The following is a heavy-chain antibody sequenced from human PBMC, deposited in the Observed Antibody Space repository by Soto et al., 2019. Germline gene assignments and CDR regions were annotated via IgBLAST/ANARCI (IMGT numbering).Heavy chain of an antibody. CDR2: ISGDGGNT. Sequence: GGSLRLSCVASGFTFRNYGIAWVRQAPGEGLDWVSTISGDGGNTHYADSVKGRFTISRDNAKNSLYLQMNSLRDEDTAVYYCARESQWLVPNRPRAPNYFDYWGQGTLVTVSS. D-gene: IGHD6-19*01. V-gene: IGHV3-48*02. J-gene: IGHJ4*02. CDR3: ARESQWLVPNRPRAPNYFDY. CDR1: GFTFRNYG.